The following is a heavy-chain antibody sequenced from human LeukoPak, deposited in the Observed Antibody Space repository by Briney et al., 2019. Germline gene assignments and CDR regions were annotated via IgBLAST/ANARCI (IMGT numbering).Heavy chain of an antibody. CDR2: ISYSGST. J-gene: IGHJ1*01. D-gene: IGHD1-7*01. V-gene: IGHV4-59*01. Sequence: SETLSLTCTVSGGSISSYYWSWIRQPPGKGLEWIGYISYSGSTKYNPSLNSRVTISLDTSKNQFSLKVTSLTAADTAVYYCARALTGTTSISQHWGQGTLVTVSS. CDR3: ARALTGTTSISQH. CDR1: GGSISSYY.